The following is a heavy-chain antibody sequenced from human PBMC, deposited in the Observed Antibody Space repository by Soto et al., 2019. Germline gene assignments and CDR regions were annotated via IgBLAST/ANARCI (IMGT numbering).Heavy chain of an antibody. D-gene: IGHD3-22*01. CDR3: ARDGDTSGYYYFDY. J-gene: IGHJ4*02. Sequence: QVQLQESGPGLVKPSETLSLTCTVSGGSVSSGSYYWTWMRQPPGKGLEWIGYINYSGSTSYNHSLKGRVAISVDTSKKQFSLKVSSVTAADTAVYYCARDGDTSGYYYFDYWGQGTLVTVSS. CDR1: GGSVSSGSYY. CDR2: INYSGST. V-gene: IGHV4-61*01.